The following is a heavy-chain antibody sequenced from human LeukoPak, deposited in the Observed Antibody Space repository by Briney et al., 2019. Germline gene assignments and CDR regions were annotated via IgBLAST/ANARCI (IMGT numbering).Heavy chain of an antibody. Sequence: SQTLSLTCTVSGGSISSGGYYWSWIRQHPGKGLEWIGYIYYSGSTYYNPSLKSRVTISVDTFKNQFSLKLSSVTAADTAVYYCARAFAGYCSGGSCYSGATKGYYYYGMDVWGQGTTVTVSS. CDR3: ARAFAGYCSGGSCYSGATKGYYYYGMDV. CDR1: GGSISSGGYY. V-gene: IGHV4-31*03. CDR2: IYYSGST. J-gene: IGHJ6*02. D-gene: IGHD2-15*01.